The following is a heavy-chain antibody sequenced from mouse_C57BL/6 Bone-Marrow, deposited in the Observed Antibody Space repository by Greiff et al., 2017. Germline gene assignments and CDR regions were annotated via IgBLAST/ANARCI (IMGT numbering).Heavy chain of an antibody. Sequence: VQLQQSGAELVRPGASVTLSCKASGYTFTDYEMHWVKQTPVHGLEWIGAIDPETGGTAYNQKFKGKAILTADKSSSTAYMALRSLTSEDSAVYYCTKITTVVANYAMDYWGQGTSVTVSS. CDR2: IDPETGGT. CDR3: TKITTVVANYAMDY. J-gene: IGHJ4*01. CDR1: GYTFTDYE. V-gene: IGHV1-15*01. D-gene: IGHD1-1*01.